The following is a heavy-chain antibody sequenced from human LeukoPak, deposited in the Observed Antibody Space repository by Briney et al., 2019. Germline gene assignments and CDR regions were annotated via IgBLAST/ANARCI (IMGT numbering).Heavy chain of an antibody. J-gene: IGHJ4*02. CDR3: ARAGYSSSSFDY. Sequence: ASVKVSCKASGGTFSSYAISWVRQAPGQGLEWLRGIIPIFGKANYAQKFQGRGTITADKSTSTAYMELSRLRSDDTAVYYCARAGYSSSSFDYWGQGTLVTVSS. CDR1: GGTFSSYA. D-gene: IGHD6-13*01. CDR2: IIPIFGKA. V-gene: IGHV1-69*06.